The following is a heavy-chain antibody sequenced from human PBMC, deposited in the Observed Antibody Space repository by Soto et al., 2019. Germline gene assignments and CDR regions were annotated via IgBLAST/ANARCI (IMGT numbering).Heavy chain of an antibody. J-gene: IGHJ4*02. V-gene: IGHV1-8*01. Sequence: QVQLVQSGAEVKKPGASVKVSCKASGYTFTSYDINWVRQATGSGLEWMGWMNPNSGNTGYAQKFQGRVTMTRNTSISTAYMKLSSLKSEDTAVYYCARALIMFACGGIGYWGQGTLVTVSS. CDR2: MNPNSGNT. D-gene: IGHD3-16*01. CDR3: ARALIMFACGGIGY. CDR1: GYTFTSYD.